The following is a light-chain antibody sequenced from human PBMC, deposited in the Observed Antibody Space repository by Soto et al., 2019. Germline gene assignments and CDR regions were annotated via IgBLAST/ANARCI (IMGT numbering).Light chain of an antibody. Sequence: EIVLTQSPGTLSLPPGERATLSCRASQSLTSSYLAWYQQKPGQAPRLLIYDASSRATGIPDRFSGSGSGTDFTLTISRLEPEDFAVYYCQHYESSPPSYTFGQGTKLQIK. V-gene: IGKV3-20*01. CDR1: QSLTSSY. CDR3: QHYESSPPSYT. CDR2: DAS. J-gene: IGKJ2*01.